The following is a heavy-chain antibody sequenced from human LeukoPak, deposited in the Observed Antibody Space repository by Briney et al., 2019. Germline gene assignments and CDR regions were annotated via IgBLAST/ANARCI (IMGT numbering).Heavy chain of an antibody. CDR2: INHSGST. CDR3: ARGSGNSSSSYYFDY. D-gene: IGHD6-6*01. CDR1: GGSFSGYY. V-gene: IGHV4-34*01. J-gene: IGHJ4*02. Sequence: SETLSLTCAVYGGSFSGYYWSWIRQPPGKGLEWIGEINHSGSTNYNPSLKSRVTISVDTSKNQFSLKLSSVTAADTAVYYCARGSGNSSSSYYFDYWGQGTLVTVSS.